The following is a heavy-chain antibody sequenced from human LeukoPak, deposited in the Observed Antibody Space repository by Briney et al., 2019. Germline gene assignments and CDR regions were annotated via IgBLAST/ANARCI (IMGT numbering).Heavy chain of an antibody. CDR1: GGTFSSYA. CDR3: AGGYDVNDY. CDR2: INPIFGTA. J-gene: IGHJ4*02. Sequence: GASVKVSCKASGGTFSSYAISWVRQAPGRRLEWMGGINPIFGTANYAQKFQGRVTITADESTSTAYMELSSLRSEDTAVYYCAGGYDVNDYWGQGTLVTVSS. V-gene: IGHV1-69*13. D-gene: IGHD5-12*01.